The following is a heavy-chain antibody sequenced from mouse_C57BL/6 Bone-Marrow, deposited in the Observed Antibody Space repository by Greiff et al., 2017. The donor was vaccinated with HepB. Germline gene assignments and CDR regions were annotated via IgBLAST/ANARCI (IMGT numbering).Heavy chain of an antibody. CDR1: GYAFSSYW. J-gene: IGHJ1*03. Sequence: QVQLQQSGAELVKPGASVKISCKASGYAFSSYWMNWVKQRPGKGLEWIGQIYPGDGDTNYNGKFKGKATLTADKSSSTAYMQLSSLTSEDSAVYFCARNYYGSSPWYFDVWGTGTTVTVSS. V-gene: IGHV1-80*01. D-gene: IGHD1-1*01. CDR3: ARNYYGSSPWYFDV. CDR2: IYPGDGDT.